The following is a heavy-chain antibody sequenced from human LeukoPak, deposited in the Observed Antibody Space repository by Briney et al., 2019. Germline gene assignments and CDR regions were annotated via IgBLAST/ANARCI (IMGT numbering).Heavy chain of an antibody. J-gene: IGHJ4*02. V-gene: IGHV1-2*02. Sequence: ASVKVSCKASGYTFTVYYMHWVRQAPGQGLEWLGWINPNSGVTSYAQNFQGRVTMTRDTSISTVYMELSSLKSDDTAVYYCARETRNSYNFFGIDFWGQETLVTVSS. CDR2: INPNSGVT. CDR3: ARETRNSYNFFGIDF. CDR1: GYTFTVYY. D-gene: IGHD5-18*01.